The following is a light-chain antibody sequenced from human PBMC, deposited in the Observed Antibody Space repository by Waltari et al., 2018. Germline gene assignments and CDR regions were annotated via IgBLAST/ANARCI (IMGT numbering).Light chain of an antibody. J-gene: IGKJ1*01. CDR1: QSISTW. Sequence: DIQMTQSPSTLSASVGDIVTLTCRASQSISTWLAWYQQKPGRAPKLLIYMASSLESGVPSRFSGSGSGTEFTLTISSLQPDDFATYYCQQYSSFPRTFGQGTKVEIK. CDR3: QQYSSFPRT. V-gene: IGKV1-5*03. CDR2: MAS.